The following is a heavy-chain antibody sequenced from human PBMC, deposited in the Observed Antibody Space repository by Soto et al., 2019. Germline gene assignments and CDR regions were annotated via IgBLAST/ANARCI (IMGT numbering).Heavy chain of an antibody. Sequence: QVQLVESGGGLVKPGGSLRLYCAASRVTFSDYYMSWIRQAPGKGLEWVSYISGSSSYTKYADSVKGRFTTSRDNARNSLYLEMNSLRVEDTVVYFCARRKLKYASSAYYDAVDILGQGTMVTVSS. J-gene: IGHJ3*02. CDR3: ARRKLKYASSAYYDAVDI. CDR2: ISGSSSYT. D-gene: IGHD3-16*01. CDR1: RVTFSDYY. V-gene: IGHV3-11*06.